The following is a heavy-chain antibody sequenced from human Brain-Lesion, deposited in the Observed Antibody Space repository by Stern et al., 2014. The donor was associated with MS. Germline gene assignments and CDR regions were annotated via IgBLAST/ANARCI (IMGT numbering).Heavy chain of an antibody. CDR1: GGSISSSNW. CDR2: SDHSGST. D-gene: IGHD6-13*01. CDR3: ARFPASRPHVFDS. J-gene: IGHJ4*02. Sequence: QLQLQESGPGLVKPSGTLSLTCAVSGGSISSSNWWSWVRQSPGKGLEWIGESDHSGSTIYNPSLKTRVPVSVEKPKTRFSLNLRSVPAADTAVYFCARFPASRPHVFDSWGQGTLVTVSS. V-gene: IGHV4-4*02.